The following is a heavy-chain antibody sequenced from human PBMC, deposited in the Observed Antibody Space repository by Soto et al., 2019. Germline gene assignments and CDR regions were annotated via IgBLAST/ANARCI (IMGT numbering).Heavy chain of an antibody. J-gene: IGHJ6*02. CDR3: AKGWTGYHDGGMDV. CDR1: GFTFDNYA. D-gene: IGHD3-9*01. V-gene: IGHV3-9*01. Sequence: PGGSLRLSCAASGFTFDNYAMHWVRQAPGKGLDWVSSINWNSGNIGYADSVKGRFSISRDNAKNSLYLQMNSLRAEDTALYYCAKGWTGYHDGGMDVWGQGTTVTVSS. CDR2: INWNSGNI.